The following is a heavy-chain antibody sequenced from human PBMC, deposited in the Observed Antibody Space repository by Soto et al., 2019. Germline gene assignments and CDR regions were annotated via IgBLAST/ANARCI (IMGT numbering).Heavy chain of an antibody. CDR2: IAYDGSNK. CDR3: ARDKYSYARYAFNT. V-gene: IGHV3-30-3*01. J-gene: IGHJ3*02. Sequence: PGGSLRLSCAASGFTFSSYAMHWVRQAPGKGLEGVAVIAYDGSNKYYADAVKGRFTISGDNTKNTLYLQMNSLRAEDTAVYSGARDKYSYARYAFNTWGQGTMVTLSS. D-gene: IGHD5-18*01. CDR1: GFTFSSYA.